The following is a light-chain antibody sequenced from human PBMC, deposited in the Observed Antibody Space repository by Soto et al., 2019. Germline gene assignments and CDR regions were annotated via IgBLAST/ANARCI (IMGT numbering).Light chain of an antibody. CDR2: GVS. CDR3: MQSVQAPWT. CDR1: QSLLFSDGKTY. J-gene: IGKJ1*01. Sequence: DIVLTQSPLSLSVTPGQPASISCKSSQSLLFSDGKTYLDWYLQKPGQPPQLLIYGVSDRFSGVPDRFSGSGSGTDFTLKISRVEADDVGVYYCMQSVQAPWTFGQGTKVEIK. V-gene: IGKV2D-29*01.